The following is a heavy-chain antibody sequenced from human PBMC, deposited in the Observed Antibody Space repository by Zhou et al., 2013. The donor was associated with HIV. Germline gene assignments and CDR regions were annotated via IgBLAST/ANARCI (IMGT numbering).Heavy chain of an antibody. CDR2: STLNSGGT. CDR3: ARDKAYYYMDV. J-gene: IGHJ6*03. CDR1: GYTFTGYL. V-gene: IGHV1-2*02. Sequence: QVQLVQSGAEVKKPGASVKVSCKASGYTFTGYLYGTGCDRPLDQGLEWMGMGSTLNSGGTNYAQKFQGRVTMTRDTSISTAYMELSRLRSDDTAVYYCARDKAYYYMDVWGKGTTVTVSS.